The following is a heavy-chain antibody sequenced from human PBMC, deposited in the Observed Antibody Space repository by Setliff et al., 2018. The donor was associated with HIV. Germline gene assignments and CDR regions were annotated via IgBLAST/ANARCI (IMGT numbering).Heavy chain of an antibody. D-gene: IGHD3-10*01. Sequence: PSETLSLTCSVSGDSVSNYYWSWIRQPAGKGLEYIGRIYANGCANYNPSLKSRVTMSVDTSKNQFSLNLTSVTAADTATYYCARILISYGSGTHKYFDYWGQGTVVTVSS. V-gene: IGHV4-4*07. J-gene: IGHJ4*02. CDR1: GDSVSNYY. CDR3: ARILISYGSGTHKYFDY. CDR2: IYANGCA.